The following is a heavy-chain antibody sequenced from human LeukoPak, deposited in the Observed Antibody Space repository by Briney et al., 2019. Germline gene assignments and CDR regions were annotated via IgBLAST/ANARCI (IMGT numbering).Heavy chain of an antibody. V-gene: IGHV4-39*01. CDR3: ARQLVLVDY. D-gene: IGHD6-6*01. CDR2: IYYSGST. CDR1: GGSISSSSYY. Sequence: SETLSLTCTVSGGSISSSSYYWGWIRQPPGKGLEWIGCIYYSGSTYYNPSLKSRVTISVDTSKNQFSLKLSSVTAADTAVYYCARQLVLVDYWGQGTLVTVSS. J-gene: IGHJ4*02.